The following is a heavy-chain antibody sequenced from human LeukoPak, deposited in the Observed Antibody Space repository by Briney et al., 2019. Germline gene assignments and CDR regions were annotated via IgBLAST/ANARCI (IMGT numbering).Heavy chain of an antibody. CDR1: GFTFSSYA. J-gene: IGHJ4*02. V-gene: IGHV3-30-3*01. CDR3: AREDYGGFSTFDY. D-gene: IGHD4-23*01. CDR2: ISYDGSNK. Sequence: GGSLRLSCAASGFTFSSYAMHWVRQAPGKGLEWVAVISYDGSNKYYADSVKGRFTISRDNSKNTLYLQMNSLRAEDTAVYYCAREDYGGFSTFDYWGQGTLVTVSS.